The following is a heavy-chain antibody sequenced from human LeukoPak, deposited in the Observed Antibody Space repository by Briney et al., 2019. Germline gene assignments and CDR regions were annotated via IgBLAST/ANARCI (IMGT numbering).Heavy chain of an antibody. J-gene: IGHJ3*02. Sequence: PSETLSLTCTVSGGSISSSSYYWGWIRQPPGKGLEWIGSIYYSGSTYYNPSLKSRVTISVDTSKNQFSLKLSSVTAADTATYYCARVSSTSWYPVGAFDIWGQGTMVTVSS. CDR2: IYYSGST. V-gene: IGHV4-39*07. CDR3: ARVSSTSWYPVGAFDI. D-gene: IGHD6-13*01. CDR1: GGSISSSSYY.